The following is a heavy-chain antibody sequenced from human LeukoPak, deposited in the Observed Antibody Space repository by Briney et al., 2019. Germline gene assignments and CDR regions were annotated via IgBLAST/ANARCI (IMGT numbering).Heavy chain of an antibody. CDR2: IRDDGSNK. J-gene: IGHJ4*02. Sequence: GGSLRLSCAASGFTFSSYGMHWVRQAPGKGLEWVAFIRDDGSNKYYADSVKGRFTISRDNSKNTLYLQMNSLRAEDTAVYYCAKTIWTLIVVVPAAGDFDYWGQGTLVTVSS. D-gene: IGHD2-2*01. V-gene: IGHV3-30*02. CDR3: AKTIWTLIVVVPAAGDFDY. CDR1: GFTFSSYG.